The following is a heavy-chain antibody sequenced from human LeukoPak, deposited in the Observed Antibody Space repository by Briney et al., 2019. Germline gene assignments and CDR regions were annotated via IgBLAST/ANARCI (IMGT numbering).Heavy chain of an antibody. CDR3: ARDPALYNWNYFDY. CDR1: GFTFSSYA. Sequence: GGSLRLSCAASGFTFSSYAMHWVRQAPGRGLEWVAVISYDGSNKYYADSVKGRFTISRDNSKNTLYLQMNSLRAEDTAVYYCARDPALYNWNYFDYWGQGTLVTVSS. D-gene: IGHD1-20*01. V-gene: IGHV3-30*04. J-gene: IGHJ4*02. CDR2: ISYDGSNK.